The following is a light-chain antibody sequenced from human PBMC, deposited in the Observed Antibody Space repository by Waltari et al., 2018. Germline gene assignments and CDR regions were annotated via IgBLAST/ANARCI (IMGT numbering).Light chain of an antibody. Sequence: EIVLTQSQATLSLSPGEGATLSCRDSQSVRSQLVWYQQKRGQAHRLLIYDASNRATGSPARFSGSGSGTYFTLIIGSLEPEDFAVYYCQQCNNSPPTFGQGTKLEIK. CDR1: QSVRSQ. CDR3: QQCNNSPPT. CDR2: DAS. V-gene: IGKV3-11*01. J-gene: IGKJ1*01.